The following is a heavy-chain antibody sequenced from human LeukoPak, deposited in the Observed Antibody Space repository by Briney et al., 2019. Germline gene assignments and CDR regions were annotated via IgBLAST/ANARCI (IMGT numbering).Heavy chain of an antibody. CDR1: GDTFSRYA. V-gene: IGHV1-69*13. CDR2: IIPVLSTA. CDR3: ATTGGDIYYYYMDV. J-gene: IGHJ6*03. Sequence: VASVKASCKASGDTFSRYAISWVRQAPGQGLEWMGGIIPVLSTANYAQKFQDRVTITADESTSTTYMELSSLKSEDTAVYYCATTGGDIYYYYMDVWGKGTTVTISS. D-gene: IGHD3-16*01.